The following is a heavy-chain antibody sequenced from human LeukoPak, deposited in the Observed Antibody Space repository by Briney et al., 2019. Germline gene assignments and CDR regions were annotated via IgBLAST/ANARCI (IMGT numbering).Heavy chain of an antibody. CDR3: ARETSLAGFASGLGFNY. CDR1: GGSISSYY. J-gene: IGHJ4*02. CDR2: IHTSGST. D-gene: IGHD6-19*01. V-gene: IGHV4-4*07. Sequence: PSETLSLTCTVSGGSISSYYWTWSRQPAGKGLEWIGRIHTSGSTNYNPSLKSRVTMSLDTSKNQFSLKLTSVTAADTATYYCARETSLAGFASGLGFNYWGQGILVTVSS.